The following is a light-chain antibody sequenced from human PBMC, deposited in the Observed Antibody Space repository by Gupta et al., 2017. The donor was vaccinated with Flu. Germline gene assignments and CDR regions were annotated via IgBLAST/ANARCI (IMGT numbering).Light chain of an antibody. CDR3: CSYAGSSTSLV. V-gene: IGLV2-23*01. CDR1: SSDVGSYNL. J-gene: IGLJ3*02. CDR2: EGS. Sequence: TSSDVGSYNLVSWYQQHPGKAPKLMMYEGSKRPSGVSNRFSGSKSGNTASLTISGLQAEDEADDYCCSYAGSSTSLVLGGGTKLTVL.